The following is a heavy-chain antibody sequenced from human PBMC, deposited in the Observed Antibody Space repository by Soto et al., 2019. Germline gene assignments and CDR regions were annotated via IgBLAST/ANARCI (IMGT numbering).Heavy chain of an antibody. CDR1: GFTFSSYG. V-gene: IGHV3-33*08. J-gene: IGHJ3*02. D-gene: IGHD1-1*01. Sequence: TGGSLRLSCAASGFTFSSYGMHWVRQAPGKGLEWVSDIRNNRSNKYYADSVKGRFTISRDNAKNSLYLQMNSLRAEDTAVYYCASPTKSAAFDIWGQGTMVTVSS. CDR2: IRNNRSNK. CDR3: ASPTKSAAFDI.